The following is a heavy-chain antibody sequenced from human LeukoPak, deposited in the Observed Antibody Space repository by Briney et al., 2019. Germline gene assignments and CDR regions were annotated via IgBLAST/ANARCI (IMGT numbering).Heavy chain of an antibody. V-gene: IGHV1-2*02. D-gene: IGHD2-15*01. CDR3: ARGPLGSGGSRRLDY. Sequence: GASVKVSCKASGYTFTGYYMHWVRQAPGQGLEWMGWINPNSGGTNYAQKFQGRVTMTRDTSISTAYMELSRLRSDDTAVYYCARGPLGSGGSRRLDYWGQGTLVTVSS. CDR1: GYTFTGYY. J-gene: IGHJ4*02. CDR2: INPNSGGT.